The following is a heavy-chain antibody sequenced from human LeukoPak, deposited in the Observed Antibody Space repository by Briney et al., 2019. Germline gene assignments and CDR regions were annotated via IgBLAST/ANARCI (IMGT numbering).Heavy chain of an antibody. D-gene: IGHD3-22*01. CDR1: GGTFSSYA. CDR2: IVPILGIA. CDR3: ARVGKRSSYYDSSGYVDY. V-gene: IGHV1-69*04. Sequence: SVKVSCKASGGTFSSYAICWVRQAPGQGLEWMGRIVPILGIANYAQKFQGRVTITADKSTSTAYMELSSLRSEDTAVYYCARVGKRSSYYDSSGYVDYWGQGTLVTVSS. J-gene: IGHJ4*02.